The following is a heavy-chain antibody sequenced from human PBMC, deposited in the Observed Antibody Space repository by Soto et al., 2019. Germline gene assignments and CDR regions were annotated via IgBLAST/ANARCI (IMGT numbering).Heavy chain of an antibody. V-gene: IGHV4-34*01. CDR1: GGSFSGYY. Sequence: TLSLTCAVYGGSFSGYYWSWIRQPPGKGLEWIGEINHSGSTNYNPSLKSRVTISVDTSKNQFSLKLSSVTAADTAVYYCARAPYSGSYYGWFDPWGQGTLVTVSS. D-gene: IGHD1-26*01. CDR2: INHSGST. CDR3: ARAPYSGSYYGWFDP. J-gene: IGHJ5*02.